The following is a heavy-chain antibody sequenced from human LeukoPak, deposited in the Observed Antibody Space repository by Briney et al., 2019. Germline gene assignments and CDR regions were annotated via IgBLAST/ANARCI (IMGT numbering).Heavy chain of an antibody. CDR3: ARDSYCPNDVCFDY. CDR1: GFTFSSYA. Sequence: GGSLRLSCAASGFTFSSYAMHWVRQAPGKGLEWVAVISYDGSNKYYADSVKGRSTISRDNSKNTLYLQMNSLRAEDTAVYYCARDSYCPNDVCFDYWGQGVLVTVS. D-gene: IGHD2-8*01. V-gene: IGHV3-30-3*01. J-gene: IGHJ4*02. CDR2: ISYDGSNK.